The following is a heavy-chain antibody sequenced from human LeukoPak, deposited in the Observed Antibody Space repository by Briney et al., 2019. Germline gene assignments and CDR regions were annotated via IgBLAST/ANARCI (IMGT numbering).Heavy chain of an antibody. CDR2: ISSSGST. CDR3: ARGISSWFTYFDY. J-gene: IGHJ4*02. V-gene: IGHV4-39*01. Sequence: SETLSLTCTVSGGSIRSSSYYWGWIRQPPGKGLEWIGSISSSGSTYSNPSLKSRVTISVDTSKNQFSLKLSSVTAADTAVYYCARGISSWFTYFDYWGQGTLVTVSS. D-gene: IGHD6-13*01. CDR1: GGSIRSSSYY.